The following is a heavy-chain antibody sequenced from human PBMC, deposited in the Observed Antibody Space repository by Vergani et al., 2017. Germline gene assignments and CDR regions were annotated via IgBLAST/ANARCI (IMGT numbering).Heavy chain of an antibody. V-gene: IGHV4-38-2*02. CDR3: ARGGIAVAGTSY. CDR1: GYSISSGYY. Sequence: QVQLQESGPGLVKPSETLSLTCTVSGYSISSGYYWGWIRQPPGKGLEWIGSIYHSGSTYYNPSLKSRVTISVDTSKNQFSLKLSSVTAADTAVYYCARGGIAVAGTSYWGQGTLVTVSS. J-gene: IGHJ4*02. D-gene: IGHD6-19*01. CDR2: IYHSGST.